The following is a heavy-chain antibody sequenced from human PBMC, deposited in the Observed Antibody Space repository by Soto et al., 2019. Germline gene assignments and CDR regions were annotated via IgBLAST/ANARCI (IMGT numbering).Heavy chain of an antibody. CDR2: IIPILGIA. J-gene: IGHJ5*02. D-gene: IGHD3-22*01. CDR1: GGTFSSYT. Sequence: ASVKVSCKASGGTFSSYTISWVRQAPGQGLEWMGRIIPILGIANYAQKFQGRVTITADKSTSTAYMELSSLRSEDTAVYYCATYYYDSSGYYSDWFDPWGQGTLVTVSS. V-gene: IGHV1-69*02. CDR3: ATYYYDSSGYYSDWFDP.